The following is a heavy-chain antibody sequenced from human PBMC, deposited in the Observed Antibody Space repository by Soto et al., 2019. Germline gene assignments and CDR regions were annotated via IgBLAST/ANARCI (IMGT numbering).Heavy chain of an antibody. CDR3: AREDSIIIPAVSDF. D-gene: IGHD3-22*01. CDR1: GFTFNNCG. V-gene: IGHV3-21*01. CDR2: VSKSDYT. J-gene: IGHJ4*02. Sequence: GGSLRLSCSVSGFTFNNCGINWVRQAPGRGLEWVSSVSKSDYTYYSDSVKGRFTISRDNAKNSVSLQMNSLRVEDTAVYYCAREDSIIIPAVSDFWGQGTLVTVSS.